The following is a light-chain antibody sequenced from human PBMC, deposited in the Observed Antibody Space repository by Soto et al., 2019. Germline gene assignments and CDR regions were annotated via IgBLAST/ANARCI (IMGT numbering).Light chain of an antibody. CDR2: DAS. CDR3: QQYTNTNNPWM. CDR1: QTISTW. V-gene: IGKV1-5*01. Sequence: DIQVTQSPPTLSASVGDRVTITCRASQTISTWMAWYQQKPGKAPKLLVYDASTLQSGVASRFSGSGSGTEFTLIISGLQPDESATYYCQQYTNTNNPWMFGQRTKVDIK. J-gene: IGKJ1*01.